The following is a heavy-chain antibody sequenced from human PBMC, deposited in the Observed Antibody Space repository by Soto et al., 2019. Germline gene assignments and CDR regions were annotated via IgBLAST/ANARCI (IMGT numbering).Heavy chain of an antibody. D-gene: IGHD6-6*01. CDR1: GGSFSGYY. CDR2: INHSGST. J-gene: IGHJ6*03. Sequence: SETLSLTCAVYGGSFSGYYWSWIRQPPGKGLEWIGEINHSGSTDYNPSLKSRVTISVHTSKNQFSLKLSSVTAADTAVYYCASGAALSYYYMDVWGKGTTVTVSS. V-gene: IGHV4-34*01. CDR3: ASGAALSYYYMDV.